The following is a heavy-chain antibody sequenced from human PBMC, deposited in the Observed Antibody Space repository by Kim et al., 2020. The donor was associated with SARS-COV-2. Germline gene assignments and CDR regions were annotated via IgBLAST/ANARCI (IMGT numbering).Heavy chain of an antibody. CDR3: VKVSIEALGVDY. CDR2: IKQDGTET. D-gene: IGHD2-15*01. CDR1: GFTFSDFW. J-gene: IGHJ4*02. V-gene: IGHV3-7*03. Sequence: GGSLRLSCAASGFTFSDFWMTWVRQAPGKGLEWVANIKQDGTETFYVDSVKGRFTISRDNAENSLYLRMNNLRAEDTVIYYCVKVSIEALGVDYWGQGTLVTVSS.